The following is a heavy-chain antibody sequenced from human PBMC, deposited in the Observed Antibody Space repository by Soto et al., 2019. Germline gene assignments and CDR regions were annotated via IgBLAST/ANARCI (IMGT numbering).Heavy chain of an antibody. D-gene: IGHD6-13*01. CDR3: ARDRGGYSSSWGKGPYYYYMDV. J-gene: IGHJ6*03. Sequence: SSETLSLTCTVSGGSISSYYWSWIRQPPGKGLEWIGYIYYSGSTNYNPSLKSRVTISVDTSKNQFSLKLSSVTAADTAVYYCARDRGGYSSSWGKGPYYYYMDVWGKGTTVTVSS. CDR2: IYYSGST. V-gene: IGHV4-59*01. CDR1: GGSISSYY.